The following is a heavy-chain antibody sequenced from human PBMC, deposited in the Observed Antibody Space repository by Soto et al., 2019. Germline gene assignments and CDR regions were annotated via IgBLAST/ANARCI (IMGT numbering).Heavy chain of an antibody. CDR2: IIPIFGTA. Sequence: QVQLVQSGAEVKKPGSSVKVSCKASGGTFSSYAISWVRQAPGQGLEWMGGIIPIFGTANYAQKFQGRVTITADKSTSTAYMELSSLRSEDTAVYYCARSGGSFSVVRNPRAPRLDYWGQGTLVTVSS. V-gene: IGHV1-69*06. CDR1: GGTFSSYA. D-gene: IGHD2-2*01. J-gene: IGHJ4*02. CDR3: ARSGGSFSVVRNPRAPRLDY.